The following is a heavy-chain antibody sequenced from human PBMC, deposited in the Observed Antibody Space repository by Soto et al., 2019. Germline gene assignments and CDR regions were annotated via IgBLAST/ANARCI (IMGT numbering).Heavy chain of an antibody. Sequence: ASVKLSCKSVVYAFTSYGSSCRRQNPEQGLEWMGWISAYNGNTNYAQKLQGRVTMTTDTSTSTAYMELRSLRSDDTAVYYCAWIRVPADMDGVWFDPWGQGPLVTV. CDR1: VYAFTSYG. CDR3: AWIRVPADMDGVWFDP. CDR2: ISAYNGNT. J-gene: IGHJ5*02. V-gene: IGHV1-18*01. D-gene: IGHD2-2*01.